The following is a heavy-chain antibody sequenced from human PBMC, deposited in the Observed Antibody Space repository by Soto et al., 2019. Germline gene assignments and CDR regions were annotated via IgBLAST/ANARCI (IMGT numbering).Heavy chain of an antibody. D-gene: IGHD6-13*01. CDR3: ARARGAATARDY. CDR1: GGSVSSGSHY. V-gene: IGHV4-61*01. J-gene: IGHJ4*02. Sequence: SETLSLTCTVSGGSVSSGSHYWSWIRQPPGKGLEWIGYIYYRGSTNYNPSLKSRVTISADTSKNQFSLKLSSVTGADTAVYYCARARGAATARDYWGQGTLVTVSS. CDR2: IYYRGST.